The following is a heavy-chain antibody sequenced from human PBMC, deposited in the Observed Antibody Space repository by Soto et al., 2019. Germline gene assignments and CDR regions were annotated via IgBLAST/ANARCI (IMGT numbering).Heavy chain of an antibody. CDR3: TRVGGYYGDYPNFAY. D-gene: IGHD4-17*01. V-gene: IGHV4-59*01. J-gene: IGHJ4*02. CDR2: IYYSGST. Sequence: SETLSLTCTVYGGSIRSYYWSWIRQPPGKGLEWIGNIYYSGSTNYNPSRKSRVTMSVDMSKNQVSLKLSSVTAADTAVYYCTRVGGYYGDYPNFAYWGQGAPVTVSS. CDR1: GGSIRSYY.